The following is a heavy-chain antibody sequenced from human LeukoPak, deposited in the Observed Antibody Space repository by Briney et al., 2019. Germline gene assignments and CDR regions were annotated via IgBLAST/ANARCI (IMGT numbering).Heavy chain of an antibody. V-gene: IGHV1-8*01. CDR2: MNPNSYKT. Sequence: ASVKVSCKASGYSFTSYDINWVRQAPGRGLEWMGYMNPNSYKTGYAQKFQGRVTMTRNTSISTDYMELSSLRSEDTAVYYCTRGNNGNDYWGQGTLVTVSS. CDR3: TRGNNGNDY. J-gene: IGHJ4*02. D-gene: IGHD1/OR15-1a*01. CDR1: GYSFTSYD.